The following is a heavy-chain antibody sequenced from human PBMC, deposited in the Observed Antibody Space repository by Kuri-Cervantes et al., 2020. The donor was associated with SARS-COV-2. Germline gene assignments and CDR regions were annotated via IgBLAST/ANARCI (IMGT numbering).Heavy chain of an antibody. CDR2: IYHSGST. V-gene: IGHV4-38-2*02. J-gene: IGHJ4*02. D-gene: IGHD2/OR15-2a*01. Sequence: GSLRLSCTVSGYSISSGYYWGWIRQPPGKGLEWIGSIYHSGSTYYNPSLRSRVIVSVDRSKNQFSLNLNSVTAADTALYYCARGAIDWGQGTLVTVSS. CDR3: ARGAID. CDR1: GYSISSGYY.